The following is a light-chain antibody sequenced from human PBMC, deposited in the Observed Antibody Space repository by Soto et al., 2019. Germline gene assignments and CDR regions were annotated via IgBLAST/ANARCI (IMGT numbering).Light chain of an antibody. V-gene: IGKV3-11*01. J-gene: IGKJ4*01. CDR3: QQRKFWPPLT. CDR1: HSVDIY. Sequence: EVVLTQSPVTLALSPGDRATLSCRTSHSVDIYLAWYQQKPGQAPRLLIYDASNRATGIPARFSGSGCGTDFTLTISSLEPEDFAVYYCQQRKFWPPLTFGGGTKVELK. CDR2: DAS.